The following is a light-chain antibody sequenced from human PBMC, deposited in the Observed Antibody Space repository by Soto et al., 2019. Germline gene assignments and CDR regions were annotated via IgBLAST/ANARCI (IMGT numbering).Light chain of an antibody. CDR1: SSDVGGYNY. J-gene: IGLJ2*01. V-gene: IGLV2-11*01. Sequence: QSALTQPRSVSGSPGQSVTISCTGTSSDVGGYNYVSWYQQHPGKAPKLMIYDVSKRPSGVPDRFPGTKSGNTASPTISGLQAEDEADYYCSSYAASYTWVFGGGTKLT. CDR3: SSYAASYTWV. CDR2: DVS.